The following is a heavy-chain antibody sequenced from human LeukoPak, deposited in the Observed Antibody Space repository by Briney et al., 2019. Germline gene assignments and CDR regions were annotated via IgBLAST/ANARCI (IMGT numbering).Heavy chain of an antibody. CDR2: INHSGST. Sequence: PSETLSLTCAVYGGSFSGYYWSWIRQPPGKGLEWIGEINHSGSTNYNPSLKSRVTISVDTSKNQFSLKLSSVTAADTAVYYCATSHSITMVREKKQGGQNWFDPWGQGTLVTVSS. V-gene: IGHV4-34*01. D-gene: IGHD3-10*01. J-gene: IGHJ5*02. CDR3: ATSHSITMVREKKQGGQNWFDP. CDR1: GGSFSGYY.